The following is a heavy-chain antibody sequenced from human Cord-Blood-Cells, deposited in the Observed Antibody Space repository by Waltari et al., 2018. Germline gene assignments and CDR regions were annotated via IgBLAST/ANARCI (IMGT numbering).Heavy chain of an antibody. CDR3: AGRGGFDY. Sequence: QVQLVESGGGVVQPGRSLRLSCAASGFTFSSYGMHWVRQAPGKGLEWVAVISYDGSNKYYADSVKGRCTIARDNSKNTLYLQMNSLRAEDTAVYYCAGRGGFDYWGQGTLVTVSS. D-gene: IGHD3-10*01. CDR1: GFTFSSYG. J-gene: IGHJ4*02. CDR2: ISYDGSNK. V-gene: IGHV3-30*03.